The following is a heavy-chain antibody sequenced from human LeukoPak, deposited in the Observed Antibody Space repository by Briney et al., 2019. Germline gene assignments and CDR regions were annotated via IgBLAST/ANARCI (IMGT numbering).Heavy chain of an antibody. Sequence: AXXRVSCXXSGXTFRSFDVXWVRQAPGQGLEWMGWMNPNSGNTDYAQEVKGRVTMNRNTSRNTAYMEVSVLTSEDTAVYYCARAPSPASYAMDVWGQGTTVTVSS. J-gene: IGHJ6*02. CDR2: MNPNSGNT. CDR1: GXTFRSFD. CDR3: ARAPSPASYAMDV. V-gene: IGHV1-8*01.